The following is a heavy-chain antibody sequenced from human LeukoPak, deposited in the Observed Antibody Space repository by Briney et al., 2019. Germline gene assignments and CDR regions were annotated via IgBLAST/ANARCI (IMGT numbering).Heavy chain of an antibody. V-gene: IGHV3-23*01. CDR3: AKRYYGSGNYDPLFEY. J-gene: IGHJ4*02. CDR1: GFTFSTYA. Sequence: GGSLRLSCAASGFTFSTYAMGWARQAPGKGLEWVSGISGGVGSTYYADSVKGRFTISRDNSKNTLYLQMNSPRAEDTAVYYCAKRYYGSGNYDPLFEYWGQGTLVTVSS. CDR2: ISGGVGST. D-gene: IGHD3-10*01.